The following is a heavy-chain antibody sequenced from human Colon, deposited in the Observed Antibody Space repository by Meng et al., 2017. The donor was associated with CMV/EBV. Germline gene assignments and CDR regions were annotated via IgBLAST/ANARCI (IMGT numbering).Heavy chain of an antibody. Sequence: GESLKISCTGSGFTFSGYWMHWVRQSPEKGLMWVARISHEGSRTIYADSVKGRFTISRDNSMNTLHLQMNSLRAEDTAVYYCAKSLVDTAMDLDEWRQETLVTVSS. CDR1: GFTFSGYW. CDR3: AKSLVDTAMDLDE. CDR2: ISHEGSRT. V-gene: IGHV3-74*01. J-gene: IGHJ4*02. D-gene: IGHD5-18*01.